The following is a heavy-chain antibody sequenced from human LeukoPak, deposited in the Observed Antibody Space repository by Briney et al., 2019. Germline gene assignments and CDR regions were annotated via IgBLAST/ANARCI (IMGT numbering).Heavy chain of an antibody. Sequence: PGGSLRLSCAASVFTFSSYEMNWVRQAPGKGLEWVAFIRFDGSNKYYADSVKGRFTISRDNSKNTLYLQMNSLRAEDTAVYYCAKEATMNYYYYYMDVWGKGTTVTISS. J-gene: IGHJ6*03. CDR3: AKEATMNYYYYYMDV. CDR2: IRFDGSNK. V-gene: IGHV3-30*02. CDR1: VFTFSSYE. D-gene: IGHD3-22*01.